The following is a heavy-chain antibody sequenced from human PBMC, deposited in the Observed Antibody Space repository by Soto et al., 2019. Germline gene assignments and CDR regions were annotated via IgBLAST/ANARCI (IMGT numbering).Heavy chain of an antibody. CDR1: GGSISSGGYY. J-gene: IGHJ4*02. D-gene: IGHD2-15*01. CDR2: IYYSGST. Sequence: SETLSLTCTVSGGSISSGGYYWSWIRQHPGKGLEWIGYIYYSGSTYYNPSLKSRVTISVDTSKNQFSLKLSSVTAADTAVYYCARARAGGISNFDYWGQGTLVTVSS. V-gene: IGHV4-31*03. CDR3: ARARAGGISNFDY.